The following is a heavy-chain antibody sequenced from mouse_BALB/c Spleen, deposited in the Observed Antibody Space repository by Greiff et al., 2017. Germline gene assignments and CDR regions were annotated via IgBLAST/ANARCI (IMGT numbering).Heavy chain of an antibody. CDR2: ISSGGSYT. D-gene: IGHD2-14*01. J-gene: IGHJ1*01. CDR3: ARDVRRHFDV. Sequence: EVRLVESGGDLVKPGGSLKLSCAASGFTFSSYGMSWVRQTPDKRLEWVGTISSGGSYTYYPDSVKGRFTISRDNAKNTLYLQMSSLKSEDTAMYYCARDVRRHFDVWGAGTTVTVSS. CDR1: GFTFSSYG. V-gene: IGHV5-6*02.